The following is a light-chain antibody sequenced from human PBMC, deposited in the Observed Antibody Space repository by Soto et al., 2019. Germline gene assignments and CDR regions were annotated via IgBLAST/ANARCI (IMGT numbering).Light chain of an antibody. CDR2: DAS. V-gene: IGKV1-5*01. Sequence: DIQMTQSPSTLSASVGDRVTITFRASQSISSWLAWYQQKPGKAPKLLIYDASSFESGVPSRFSGSGSGTEFTLTISSLQPDDFATYYCQQYNSYITFGQGTRLEI. CDR1: QSISSW. J-gene: IGKJ5*01. CDR3: QQYNSYIT.